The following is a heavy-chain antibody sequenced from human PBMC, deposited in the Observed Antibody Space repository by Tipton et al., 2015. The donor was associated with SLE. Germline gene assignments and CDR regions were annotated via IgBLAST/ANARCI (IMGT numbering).Heavy chain of an antibody. CDR2: IDYSGNT. Sequence: TLSLTCTVSGASMNTHYWSWIRQLPRKGLEWVGSIDYSGNTNYNPSLKSRVTISQDTSKNQFSLRVNPATAADTALYYCARAVMKRIAMRVPSRAFDIWGHGTMVTVSS. D-gene: IGHD3-22*01. V-gene: IGHV4-59*11. J-gene: IGHJ3*02. CDR3: ARAVMKRIAMRVPSRAFDI. CDR1: GASMNTHY.